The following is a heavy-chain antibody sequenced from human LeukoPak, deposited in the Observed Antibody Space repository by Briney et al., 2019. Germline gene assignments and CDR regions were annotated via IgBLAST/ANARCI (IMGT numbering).Heavy chain of an antibody. J-gene: IGHJ4*02. D-gene: IGHD4-23*01. CDR2: IKQDGNEK. CDR1: GFTFSSYW. CDR3: ARDLGKIGGNSSPFDY. V-gene: IGHV3-7*01. Sequence: PGGPLRLSCAASGFTFSSYWMSWVRQAPGKGLEWVANIKQDGNEKYYLDSVRGRFTISRDNAKNSLYLQMNSLRAEDTAVYYCARDLGKIGGNSSPFDYWGQGTLVTVSS.